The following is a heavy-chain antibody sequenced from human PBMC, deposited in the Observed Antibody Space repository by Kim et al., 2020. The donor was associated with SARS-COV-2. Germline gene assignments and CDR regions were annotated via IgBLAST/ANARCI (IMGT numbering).Heavy chain of an antibody. J-gene: IGHJ6*02. CDR1: GYTFTSYY. CDR3: ARNHRYISSWYYYGMDV. D-gene: IGHD6-13*01. V-gene: IGHV1-46*01. CDR2: INPSGGST. Sequence: ASVKVSCKASGYTFTSYYMHWVRQAPGQGLEWMGIINPSGGSTSYAQKFQGRVTMTRDTSTSTVYMELSSLRSEDTAVYYCARNHRYISSWYYYGMDVWGQGTTVTVSS.